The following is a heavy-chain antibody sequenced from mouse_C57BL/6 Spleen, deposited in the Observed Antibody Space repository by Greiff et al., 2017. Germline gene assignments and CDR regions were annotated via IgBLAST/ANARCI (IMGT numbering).Heavy chain of an antibody. D-gene: IGHD1-1*01. CDR1: GYTFTSYW. J-gene: IGHJ2*01. Sequence: VQLQQPGAELVRPGSSVKLSCKASGYTFTSYWMHWVKQRPIQGLEWIGNIDPSDSETHYNQKFKDKATLTVDKSSSTAYMQLSSLTSEDSAVSSCARYYYGSSSPFDYWGPGTTLTVSS. V-gene: IGHV1-52*01. CDR2: IDPSDSET. CDR3: ARYYYGSSSPFDY.